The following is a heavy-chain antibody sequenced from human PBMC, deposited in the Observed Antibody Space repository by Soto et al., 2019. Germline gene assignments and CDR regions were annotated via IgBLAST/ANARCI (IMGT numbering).Heavy chain of an antibody. CDR2: INPSGGST. D-gene: IGHD5-12*01. CDR1: GYTFTSYY. CDR3: ARAPSGYSGYDSSYYFDY. Sequence: ASVKVSCKASGYTFTSYYMHWVRQAPGQGLEWMGIINPSGGSTSYAQKFQGRVTMTRDTSTSTVYMELSSLRSEDTAVYYCARAPSGYSGYDSSYYFDYWGQGTLVTVSS. V-gene: IGHV1-46*01. J-gene: IGHJ4*02.